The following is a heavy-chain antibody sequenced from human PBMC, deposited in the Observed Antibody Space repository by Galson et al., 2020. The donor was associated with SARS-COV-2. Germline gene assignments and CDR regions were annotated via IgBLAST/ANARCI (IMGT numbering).Heavy chain of an antibody. D-gene: IGHD3-10*01. CDR2: ISYDGSNK. J-gene: IGHJ3*02. Sequence: GGSLRLSCAASGFTFSSYAMHWVRQAPGKGLEWVAVISYDGSNKYYADSVKGRFTISRDNSKNTLYLQMNSLRGEDTAVYYCAQDQRAINYPLAFDIWGQGTLVTVSS. V-gene: IGHV3-30-3*01. CDR1: GFTFSSYA. CDR3: AQDQRAINYPLAFDI.